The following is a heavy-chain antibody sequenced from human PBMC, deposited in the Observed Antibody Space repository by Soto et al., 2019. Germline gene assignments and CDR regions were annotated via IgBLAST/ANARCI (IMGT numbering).Heavy chain of an antibody. V-gene: IGHV3-30*18. D-gene: IGHD4-17*01. Sequence: QVQLVESGGGVVQPGRSLRLSCAVSGFTFSSYGMHWVRQAPDKGLEWVAVISYDGSNKYYADSVKGRFTISRDNSKNTLYLQMNSLRTEDTGVYYCAKDLVSYGDQEAPLDPMDVWGQGTTVTVSS. CDR3: AKDLVSYGDQEAPLDPMDV. CDR1: GFTFSSYG. J-gene: IGHJ6*02. CDR2: ISYDGSNK.